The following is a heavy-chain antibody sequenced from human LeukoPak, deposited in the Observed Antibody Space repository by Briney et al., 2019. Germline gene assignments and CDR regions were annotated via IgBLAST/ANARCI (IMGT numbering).Heavy chain of an antibody. CDR2: IYYSGST. V-gene: IGHV4-59*01. CDR1: GGPISSYY. CDR3: ARDKYGDHPDY. Sequence: SETLSLTCTVSGGPISSYYWSWIRQPPGKGLEWIGYIYYSGSTNYNPSLKSRVTISVDTSKNQFSLKLSSVTAADTAVYYCARDKYGDHPDYWGQGTLVTVSS. J-gene: IGHJ4*02. D-gene: IGHD4-17*01.